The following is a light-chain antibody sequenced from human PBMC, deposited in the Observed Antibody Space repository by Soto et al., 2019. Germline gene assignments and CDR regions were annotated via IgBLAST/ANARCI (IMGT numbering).Light chain of an antibody. Sequence: QSARTQPASVSGSPGQSITIPCTGTSSDVGAYNYVSWYQQLPGKAPKLIIYEVTNRPSGVSNRFSGSKSGNTASLTISGVQAEDEADYYCSSFTTRITCVFGTGTKVTVL. J-gene: IGLJ1*01. V-gene: IGLV2-14*01. CDR3: SSFTTRITCV. CDR1: SSDVGAYNY. CDR2: EVT.